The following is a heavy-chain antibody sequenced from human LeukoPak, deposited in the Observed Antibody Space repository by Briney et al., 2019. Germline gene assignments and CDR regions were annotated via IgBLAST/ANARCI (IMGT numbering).Heavy chain of an antibody. D-gene: IGHD6-13*01. Sequence: GGSLRLSCAASGFTFSSYAMHWVRQAPGKGLEWGAVISYDGSNKYYADSVKGRFTISRDNSKSTLYLQMNSLRAEDTAVYYCARDLAAGSSSWCLQHWGQGTLVTVSS. CDR1: GFTFSSYA. CDR2: ISYDGSNK. V-gene: IGHV3-30*04. J-gene: IGHJ1*01. CDR3: ARDLAAGSSSWCLQH.